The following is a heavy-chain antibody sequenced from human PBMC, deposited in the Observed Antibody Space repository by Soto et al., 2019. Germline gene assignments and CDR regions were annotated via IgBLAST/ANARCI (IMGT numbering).Heavy chain of an antibody. V-gene: IGHV3-23*05. CDR3: AKDAVYNDGLCLMDH. CDR1: GLPHSSFA. Sequence: GGSLRLSCTASGLPHSSFAMMWVRQAPGKGLECVAGIYGSGRGIEYADSVKGRFTISRDNSKNTVYLQMTDLMADDTAVYYCAKDAVYNDGLCLMDHWGQGTQVTVSS. D-gene: IGHD1-1*01. CDR2: IYGSGRGI. J-gene: IGHJ4*02.